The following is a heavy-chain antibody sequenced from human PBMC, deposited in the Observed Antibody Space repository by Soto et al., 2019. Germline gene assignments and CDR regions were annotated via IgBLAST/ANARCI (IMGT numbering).Heavy chain of an antibody. CDR2: IWYDGSNK. CDR1: GFTFSSYG. V-gene: IGHV3-33*01. J-gene: IGHJ4*02. CDR3: ARELPSSSGYYFDY. D-gene: IGHD3-22*01. Sequence: GGSLRLSCAASGFTFSSYGMHWVRQAPGKGLEWVAVIWYDGSNKYYADSVKGRFTISRDNSKNTLYLQMNSLRAEDTAVYYCARELPSSSGYYFDYWGQGTLVTVSS.